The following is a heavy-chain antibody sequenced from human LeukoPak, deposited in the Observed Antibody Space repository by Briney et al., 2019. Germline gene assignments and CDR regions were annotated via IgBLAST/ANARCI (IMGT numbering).Heavy chain of an antibody. Sequence: PGGSLRLSCAASGFTFSSYAMSWVRQAPGKGLEWVSAISGSGGSTYYADSVKGRFTISRDNSKNTLYLQMNSLRAEDTAVYYCARRPLGRLVRGAFDIWGQGTMVTVSS. J-gene: IGHJ3*02. CDR3: ARRPLGRLVRGAFDI. CDR1: GFTFSSYA. D-gene: IGHD6-19*01. V-gene: IGHV3-23*01. CDR2: ISGSGGST.